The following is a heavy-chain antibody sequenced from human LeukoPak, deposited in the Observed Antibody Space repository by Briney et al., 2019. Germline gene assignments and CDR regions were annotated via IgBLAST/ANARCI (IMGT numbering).Heavy chain of an antibody. Sequence: PSQTLSLTCAVSGGPISSGGYSWSWIRQPPGKGLEWIGYIYHSGSTYYNPSLKSRVTISVDRSKNQFSLKLSSVTAADTAVYYCARGAEFWSGYWRFDYWGQGTLVTVSS. J-gene: IGHJ4*02. CDR3: ARGAEFWSGYWRFDY. V-gene: IGHV4-30-2*01. CDR2: IYHSGST. D-gene: IGHD3-3*01. CDR1: GGPISSGGYS.